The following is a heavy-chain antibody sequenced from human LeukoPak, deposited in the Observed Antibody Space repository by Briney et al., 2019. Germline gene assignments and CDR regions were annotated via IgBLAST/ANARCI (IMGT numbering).Heavy chain of an antibody. V-gene: IGHV4-59*08. J-gene: IGHJ4*02. CDR1: GGSMSSYY. D-gene: IGHD5-24*01. CDR2: IYYSGST. CDR3: ARGARAGYNLEPFDY. Sequence: PSETLSLTCTVSGGSMSSYYWSWIRQPQGKGLEWIGYIYYSGSTKYNPSLKSRVTISVDTSKNQFSLKLSSVTAADTAVYYCARGARAGYNLEPFDYWGQGTLVTVSS.